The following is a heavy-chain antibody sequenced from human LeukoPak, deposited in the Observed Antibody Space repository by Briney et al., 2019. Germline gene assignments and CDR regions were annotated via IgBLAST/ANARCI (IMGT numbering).Heavy chain of an antibody. Sequence: GGSLRLPCAASGFTFSSYAMSWVRQAPGKGLEWVSAISGSGGSTYYADSVKGRFTISRDNSKNTLYLQMNSLRAEDTAVYYCAKEGPYYDFNYYYGMDVWGQGTTVTVSS. CDR2: ISGSGGST. CDR3: AKEGPYYDFNYYYGMDV. J-gene: IGHJ6*02. D-gene: IGHD3-3*01. CDR1: GFTFSSYA. V-gene: IGHV3-23*01.